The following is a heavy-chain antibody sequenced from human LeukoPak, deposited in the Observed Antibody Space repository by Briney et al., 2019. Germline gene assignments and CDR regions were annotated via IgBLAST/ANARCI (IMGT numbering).Heavy chain of an antibody. CDR2: ISSSSSTI. V-gene: IGHV3-48*01. CDR3: ASGVGLVRGVIRGTDAFDI. CDR1: GFTFSSYS. J-gene: IGHJ3*02. D-gene: IGHD3-10*01. Sequence: GGSLRLSCAASGFTFSSYSMNWVRQAPRKGLEWVSYISSSSSTIYYADSVKGRFTISRDNAKNSLYLQMNSLRAADTAVYYCASGVGLVRGVIRGTDAFDIWGQGTMVTVSS.